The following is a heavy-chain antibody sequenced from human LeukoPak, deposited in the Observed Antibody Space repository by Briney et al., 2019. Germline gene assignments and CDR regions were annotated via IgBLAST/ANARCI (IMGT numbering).Heavy chain of an antibody. CDR2: ISGSGGST. CDR3: AKDENRQTTVTTIISSTRQLTRIAFDI. D-gene: IGHD4-17*01. V-gene: IGHV3-23*01. J-gene: IGHJ3*02. CDR1: GFTFSSYA. Sequence: GGSLRLSCAASGFTFSSYAMSWVRQAPGKGLEWVSAISGSGGSTYYADSVKGRFTISRDNSKNTLYLQMNSLRAEDTAVYYCAKDENRQTTVTTIISSTRQLTRIAFDIWGQGTMVTVSS.